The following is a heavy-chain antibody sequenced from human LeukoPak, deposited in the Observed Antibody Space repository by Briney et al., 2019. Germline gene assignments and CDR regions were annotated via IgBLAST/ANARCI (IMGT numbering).Heavy chain of an antibody. D-gene: IGHD6-13*01. CDR1: GFTFSSYG. CDR2: IWYDGSNK. V-gene: IGHV3-33*01. CDR3: ARAPSGIAAADFDY. J-gene: IGHJ4*02. Sequence: PGGSLRLSCAASGFTFSSYGMHWVRQAPVKGLEWVAVIWYDGSNKYYADSVKGRFTISRDNSKNTLYLQMNGLRAEDTAVYYCARAPSGIAAADFDYWGQGTLVTVSS.